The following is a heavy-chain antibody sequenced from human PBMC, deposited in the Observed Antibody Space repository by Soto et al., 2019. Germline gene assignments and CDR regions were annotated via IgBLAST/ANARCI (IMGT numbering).Heavy chain of an antibody. D-gene: IGHD3-22*01. CDR1: GVTCCSCS. CDR2: ISSDESKK. Sequence: GGSRXLACGAAGVTCCSCSMHWVRKAPGKGLEWVAVISSDESKKYYADSVKGRFTISRDNSKNTLYLQMNSLRAEDTAVYYCAKDLGDSSGYYSPFDYWGQGTLVTVSS. CDR3: AKDLGDSSGYYSPFDY. J-gene: IGHJ4*02. V-gene: IGHV3-30-3*01.